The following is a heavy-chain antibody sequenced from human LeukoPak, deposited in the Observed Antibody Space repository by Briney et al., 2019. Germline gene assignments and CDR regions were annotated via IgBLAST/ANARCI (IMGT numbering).Heavy chain of an antibody. J-gene: IGHJ3*02. CDR2: LNSDGSST. D-gene: IGHD2-15*01. V-gene: IGHV3-74*01. CDR3: ATGKDHAFDI. Sequence: PGGSLRLSCAASGFTFSSYWMHWVRQAPGKGLVWVSCLNSDGSSTRYADSVRGRFTISRDNAKNTLYLQMNSLRAEDTAVYYCATGKDHAFDIWGQGTMVTVSS. CDR1: GFTFSSYW.